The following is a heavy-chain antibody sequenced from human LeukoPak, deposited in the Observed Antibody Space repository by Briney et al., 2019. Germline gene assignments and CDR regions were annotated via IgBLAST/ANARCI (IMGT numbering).Heavy chain of an antibody. CDR2: IFYSGST. D-gene: IGHD4-17*01. CDR3: ARQMNTVTADY. Sequence: SETLSLTCTVSGGSICSSSYFWGWIRQPPGKGLEWIGSIFYSGSTYYNPSLNSRVTISIDTSKNQFSLRLSSVTAADTAVYYCARQMNTVTADYWGQGTLVTVSS. V-gene: IGHV4-39*01. J-gene: IGHJ4*02. CDR1: GGSICSSSYF.